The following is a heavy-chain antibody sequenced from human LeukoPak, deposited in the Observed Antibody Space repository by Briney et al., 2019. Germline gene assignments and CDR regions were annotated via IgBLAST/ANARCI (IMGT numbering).Heavy chain of an antibody. CDR3: ARMVVPPANYYYYGMDV. Sequence: GGSLRLSCAASGFTFSNAWMNWVRQAPGKGLEWVAVIPYDGSNKYYADSVKGRFTISRDNSKNTLYLQMNSLRAEDTAVYYCARMVVPPANYYYYGMDVWGQGTTVTVSS. J-gene: IGHJ6*02. D-gene: IGHD2-2*01. CDR1: GFTFSNAW. V-gene: IGHV3-30*03. CDR2: IPYDGSNK.